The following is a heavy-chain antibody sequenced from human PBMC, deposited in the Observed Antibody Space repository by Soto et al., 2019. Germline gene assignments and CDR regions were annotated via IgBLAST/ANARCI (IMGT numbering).Heavy chain of an antibody. V-gene: IGHV5-51*01. CDR3: TRPHDSSSAYCFDY. D-gene: IGHD6-13*01. J-gene: IGHJ4*02. Sequence: PGESLKISCKGSGYSFTSYWIGWVRQMPGKGLEWMGIIYPGDSDTRYSPSFQGQVTISADKSISTAYLQWSSLKASDSAMYYCTRPHDSSSAYCFDYWGQGTQVTVSS. CDR2: IYPGDSDT. CDR1: GYSFTSYW.